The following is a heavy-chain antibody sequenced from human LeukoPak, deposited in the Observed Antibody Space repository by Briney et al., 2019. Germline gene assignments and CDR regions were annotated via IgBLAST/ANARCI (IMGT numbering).Heavy chain of an antibody. V-gene: IGHV3-30*18. Sequence: SLRLSCAASGFTFSSYGMHWVRQAPGKGLEWVAVISVDGSNEYYADSVKGRFTISRDNSKNTLYLQMNSLRPEDTAVYYCAKDLLPVMYSGSYFDYWGQGTLVTVSS. CDR3: AKDLLPVMYSGSYFDY. D-gene: IGHD1-26*01. CDR1: GFTFSSYG. J-gene: IGHJ4*02. CDR2: ISVDGSNE.